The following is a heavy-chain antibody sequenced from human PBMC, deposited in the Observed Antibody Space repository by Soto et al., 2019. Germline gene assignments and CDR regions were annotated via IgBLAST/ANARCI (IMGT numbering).Heavy chain of an antibody. J-gene: IGHJ4*02. Sequence: GGSRRRSWAASAFPFSSYSMAWVRQAPGRGLEWVSSIAGSGGDISYADSVKGRFTISRDNSKNTLYLQMDSLRAEDTAIYYCAKKYRGTYPFDNWGQGTLVTVSS. CDR2: IAGSGGDI. D-gene: IGHD1-26*01. CDR1: AFPFSSYS. V-gene: IGHV3-23*01. CDR3: AKKYRGTYPFDN.